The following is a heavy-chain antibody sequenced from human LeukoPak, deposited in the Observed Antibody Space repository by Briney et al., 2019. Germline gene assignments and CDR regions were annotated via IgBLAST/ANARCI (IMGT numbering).Heavy chain of an antibody. J-gene: IGHJ4*02. D-gene: IGHD1-26*01. V-gene: IGHV4-30-2*01. CDR1: GGSISSGGYY. CDR3: ARGLVGANDY. CDR2: IYHSGST. Sequence: SQTLSLTCTVSGGSISSGGYYWSWIRQPPGKGLEWIGYIYHSGSTYYNPSLKSRVTISVDRSKNQFSLKLSSVTAADTAVYYCARGLVGANDYWGQGTLVIVSS.